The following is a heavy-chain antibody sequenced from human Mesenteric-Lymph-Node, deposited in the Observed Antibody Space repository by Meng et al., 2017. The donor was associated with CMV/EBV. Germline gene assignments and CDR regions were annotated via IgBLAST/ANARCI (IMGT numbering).Heavy chain of an antibody. V-gene: IGHV3-48*04. Sequence: GGSLRLSCAASGFTFNNYTFNWVRQAPGKRLEWVSYISGTSYTIYYADSVKGRFTISRDNAKNSLYLQMNSLRAEDTAVYYCARGDSRIFGVVMEAFDIWGQGTMVTVSS. J-gene: IGHJ3*02. CDR2: ISGTSYTI. D-gene: IGHD3-3*01. CDR3: ARGDSRIFGVVMEAFDI. CDR1: GFTFNNYT.